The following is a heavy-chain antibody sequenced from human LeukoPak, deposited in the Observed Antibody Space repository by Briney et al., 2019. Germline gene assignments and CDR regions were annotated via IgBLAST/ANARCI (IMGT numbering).Heavy chain of an antibody. Sequence: ASVKVSCKASGYTFTSYDISWVRQAPGQGLEWMGWMNPNSGNTGYAQKFQGRVTMTRNTSISTAYMELSSLRSEDTAVYYCAREAPTGYSSSWYYYYYYMDVWGKGTTVTVSS. CDR2: MNPNSGNT. J-gene: IGHJ6*03. V-gene: IGHV1-8*02. CDR1: GYTFTSYD. D-gene: IGHD6-13*01. CDR3: AREAPTGYSSSWYYYYYYMDV.